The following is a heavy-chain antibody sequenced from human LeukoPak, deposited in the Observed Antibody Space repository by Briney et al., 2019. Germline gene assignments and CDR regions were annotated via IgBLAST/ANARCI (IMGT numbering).Heavy chain of an antibody. CDR2: LYFTGST. CDR3: ARSLQDIWSGYEAPRRPFDQ. Sequence: SETLSLTCTVSGDSINSRNYYWGWIHQPPGKGLEWIGSLYFTGSTYYNPSLKSRVTISLDTAKKQFSLKLISVTGADTAVYYCARSLQDIWSGYEAPRRPFDQWGRGTLVTVTS. D-gene: IGHD3-3*01. V-gene: IGHV4-39*01. CDR1: GDSINSRNYY. J-gene: IGHJ4*02.